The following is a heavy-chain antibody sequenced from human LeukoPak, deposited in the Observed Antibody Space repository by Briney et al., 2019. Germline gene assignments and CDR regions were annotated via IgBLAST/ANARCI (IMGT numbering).Heavy chain of an antibody. J-gene: IGHJ4*02. CDR3: ARDHLLAVAGFFDY. V-gene: IGHV4-38-2*02. CDR2: IYHSGST. Sequence: SETLSLTCAVSGYSISSGYYWGWLRQPPGKGLEWIGSIYHSGSTYYNPSLKSRVTISVDTSKNQFSLKLSSVTAADTAVYYCARDHLLAVAGFFDYWGQGTLVTVSS. CDR1: GYSISSGYY. D-gene: IGHD6-19*01.